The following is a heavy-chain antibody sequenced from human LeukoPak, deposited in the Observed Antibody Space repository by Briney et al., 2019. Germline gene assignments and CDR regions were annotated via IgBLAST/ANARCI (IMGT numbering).Heavy chain of an antibody. J-gene: IGHJ4*02. V-gene: IGHV3-30-3*01. CDR1: GFTFSSYA. D-gene: IGHD3-10*01. CDR2: ISYDGSNK. CDR3: ARDRGYYYGSGSSTDY. Sequence: GRSLRLSCAASGFTFSSYAMHWVRQAPGKGLEWVAVISYDGSNKYYADSVKGRFTISRDNSKNTLYLQMNSLRAEDTAVYYCARDRGYYYGSGSSTDYWGQGTLVTVSS.